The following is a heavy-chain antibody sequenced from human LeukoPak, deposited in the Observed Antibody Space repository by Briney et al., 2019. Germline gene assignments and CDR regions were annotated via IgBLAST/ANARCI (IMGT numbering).Heavy chain of an antibody. CDR2: ISYDGRNK. CDR3: VKDLKNIVVVVATTSSGMDV. Sequence: GGSLRLSCAASGFTFSSYGMYWVRQAPGKGLEWVAVISYDGRNKYYADSVKGRFTISRDTSKNTLYLQMNSLRAEDTAVYYCVKDLKNIVVVVATTSSGMDVWGQGTTVTVSS. V-gene: IGHV3-30*18. D-gene: IGHD2-15*01. J-gene: IGHJ6*02. CDR1: GFTFSSYG.